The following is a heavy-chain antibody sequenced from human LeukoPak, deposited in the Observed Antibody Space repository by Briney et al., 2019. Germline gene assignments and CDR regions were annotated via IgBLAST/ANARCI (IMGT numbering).Heavy chain of an antibody. D-gene: IGHD4-17*01. J-gene: IGHJ3*02. CDR3: ARAVSWRDAFDI. V-gene: IGHV3-7*03. CDR2: IKQDGSDE. CDR1: GFTFSNYW. Sequence: GGSLRLSCEASGFTFSNYWMTWVRQAPGTGLEWVANIKQDGSDEYYVDSVKGRFTISRDNTKNSLYLQMNSLRAEDTAVYYCARAVSWRDAFDIWGQGTMVTVSS.